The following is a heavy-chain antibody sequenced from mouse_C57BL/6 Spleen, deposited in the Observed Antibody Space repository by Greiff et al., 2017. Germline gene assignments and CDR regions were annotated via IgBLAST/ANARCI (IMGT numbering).Heavy chain of an antibody. J-gene: IGHJ4*01. D-gene: IGHD1-3*01. CDR3: ARSGSAIHNAMDY. CDR1: GYTFTSYG. Sequence: VQLQQSGAELARPGASVKLSCKASGYTFTSYGIRWVKQRTGQGLEWIGEFYPRSGNTYYNEKFKGKATLTADKSSSTAYMELRSLTSEDSAVYFGARSGSAIHNAMDYWGQGTSVTVSA. CDR2: FYPRSGNT. V-gene: IGHV1-81*01.